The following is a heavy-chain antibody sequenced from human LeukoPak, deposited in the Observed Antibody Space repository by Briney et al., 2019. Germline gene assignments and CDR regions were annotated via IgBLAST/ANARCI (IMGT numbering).Heavy chain of an antibody. CDR1: GFTFSSYW. J-gene: IGHJ4*02. Sequence: PGGSLRLSYAASGFTFSSYWMNWVRQAPGKGLEWVANIKQDGSEKYYVDSVKGRFTISRDNAKNSLYLQMNSLRVEDTAVYYCARASSAAFDYWGQGTLVTVSS. CDR2: IKQDGSEK. V-gene: IGHV3-7*01. D-gene: IGHD3-10*01. CDR3: ARASSAAFDY.